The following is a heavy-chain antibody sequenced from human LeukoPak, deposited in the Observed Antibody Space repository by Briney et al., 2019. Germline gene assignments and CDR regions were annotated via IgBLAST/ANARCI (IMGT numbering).Heavy chain of an antibody. Sequence: GASVKVSCKASGYTFTGYYMHWVRQAPGQGLEWMGWINPNSGGTNYAQKFQGRVTMTRDTSISTAYMELSRLRSDDTAVYYCARDLTYYDSSGYYDYWGQGTLVTVSS. J-gene: IGHJ4*02. D-gene: IGHD3-22*01. CDR3: ARDLTYYDSSGYYDY. V-gene: IGHV1-2*02. CDR2: INPNSGGT. CDR1: GYTFTGYY.